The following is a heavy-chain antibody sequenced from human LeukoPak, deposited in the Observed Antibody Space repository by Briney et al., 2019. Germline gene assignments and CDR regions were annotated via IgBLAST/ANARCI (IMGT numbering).Heavy chain of an antibody. Sequence: GGSLRLSCAASGFTFSSYWMSWVRQAPGKGLEWVANIKQDGSEKYYVDSVKGRFTISRDNAKNSLYLQMNSLRAEDTAVYYCARRRVYYYYYMDVWGKGTTVTVSS. CDR2: IKQDGSEK. CDR3: ARRRVYYYYYMDV. J-gene: IGHJ6*03. CDR1: GFTFSSYW. V-gene: IGHV3-7*01.